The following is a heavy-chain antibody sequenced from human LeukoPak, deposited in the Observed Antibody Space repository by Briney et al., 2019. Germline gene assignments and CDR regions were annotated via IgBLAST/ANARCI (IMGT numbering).Heavy chain of an antibody. CDR1: GFTFSSYA. V-gene: IGHV3-23*01. D-gene: IGHD2-21*01. J-gene: IGHJ4*02. Sequence: GGSLRLSCAASGFTFSSYAMSWVRQAPGKGLEWVSAISGSGGSTYYADSVKGRFTISRDNAQNSLYLQMSNLRDDDTAVYYCVRDSDFAFDFWGQGTLVTVSS. CDR2: ISGSGGST. CDR3: VRDSDFAFDF.